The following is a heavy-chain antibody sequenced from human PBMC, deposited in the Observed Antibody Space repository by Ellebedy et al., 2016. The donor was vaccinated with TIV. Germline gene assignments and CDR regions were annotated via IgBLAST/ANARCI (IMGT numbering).Heavy chain of an antibody. V-gene: IGHV6-1*01. Sequence: MPSETLSLTCAISGDSVSSDSAAWNWIRQSPSRGLEWMGRTYYRSKWYNDSAGSLKSRIIINPDTSKNQFSLHLNSVTPAETAVYYSTRDPGGYNWFDPWGQGTLVTVSS. CDR1: GDSVSSDSAA. D-gene: IGHD5-12*01. CDR3: TRDPGGYNWFDP. J-gene: IGHJ5*02. CDR2: TYYRSKWYN.